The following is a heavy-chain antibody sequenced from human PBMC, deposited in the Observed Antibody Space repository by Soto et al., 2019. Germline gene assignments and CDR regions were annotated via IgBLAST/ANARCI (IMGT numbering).Heavy chain of an antibody. D-gene: IGHD3-22*01. CDR1: GGSISSGGYY. J-gene: IGHJ3*02. Sequence: SETLSLTCTVSGGSISSGGYYWSWIRQHPGKGLEWIGYIYYSGSTYYNSSLKSRVTISVDTSKNQFSLKLSSVTAADTAVYYCARGGSGSPDAFDIWGQGTMVTVSS. CDR3: ARGGSGSPDAFDI. CDR2: IYYSGST. V-gene: IGHV4-31*03.